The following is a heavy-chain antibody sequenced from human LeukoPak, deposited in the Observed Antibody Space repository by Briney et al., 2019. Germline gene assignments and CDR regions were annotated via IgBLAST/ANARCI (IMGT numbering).Heavy chain of an antibody. J-gene: IGHJ6*02. CDR2: IWYDGSNK. CDR3: ARSGVVPAAIHYYYGMDV. Sequence: PGGSLRLSCAASGFTFSSYGMHWVRQAPGKGLEWVAVIWYDGSNKYYADSVKGRFTISRDNSKNTLYLQMNSLRAEDTAVYYCARSGVVPAAIHYYYGMDVWGQGTTVTVSS. D-gene: IGHD2-2*01. CDR1: GFTFSSYG. V-gene: IGHV3-30*19.